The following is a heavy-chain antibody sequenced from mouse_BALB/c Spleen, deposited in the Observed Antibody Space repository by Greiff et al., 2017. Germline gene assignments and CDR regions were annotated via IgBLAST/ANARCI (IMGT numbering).Heavy chain of an antibody. J-gene: IGHJ2*01. D-gene: IGHD2-1*01. CDR1: GYTFTSYW. CDR3: TRCYGNYYFDY. V-gene: IGHV1-69*02. CDR2: IYPSDSYT. Sequence: QVQLQQPGAELVRPGASVKLSCKASGYTFTSYWINWVKQRPGQGLEWIGNIYPSDSYTNYNQKFKDKATLTVDKSSSTAYMQLSSPTSEDSAVYYCTRCYGNYYFDYWGQGTTLTVSS.